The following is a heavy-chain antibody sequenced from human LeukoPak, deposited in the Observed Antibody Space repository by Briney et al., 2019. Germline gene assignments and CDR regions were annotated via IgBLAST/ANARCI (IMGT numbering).Heavy chain of an antibody. CDR1: GGTFSSYA. J-gene: IGHJ4*02. D-gene: IGHD3-10*01. CDR3: ARVSSFGGSTFDY. CDR2: IIPILGIA. V-gene: IGHV1-69*04. Sequence: SVKVSCKASGGTFSSYAISWVRQAPGQGLEWMGRIIPILGIANYAQKFQGRVTITADKSTSTAYMELSSLRSEDTAVYYCARVSSFGGSTFDYWGQGTLVTVSS.